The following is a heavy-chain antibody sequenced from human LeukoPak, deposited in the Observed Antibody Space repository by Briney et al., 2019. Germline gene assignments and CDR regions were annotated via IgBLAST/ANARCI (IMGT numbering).Heavy chain of an antibody. D-gene: IGHD3-3*01. V-gene: IGHV4-61*02. Sequence: PSETLSLTCTVSGGSISSGSYYWSWIRQPAGKGLEWIGRIYTSGSTNYNPSLKSRVTISVDTSKNQFSLKLSSVTAADTAVYYCASQAEWLLFAFDPWGQGTLVTVSS. CDR1: GGSISSGSYY. CDR3: ASQAEWLLFAFDP. J-gene: IGHJ5*02. CDR2: IYTSGST.